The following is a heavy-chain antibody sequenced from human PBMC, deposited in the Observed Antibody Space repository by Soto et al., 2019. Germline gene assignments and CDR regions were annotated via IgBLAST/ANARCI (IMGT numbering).Heavy chain of an antibody. Sequence: ASVKVSCKASGYTFTSYGISWVRQAPGQGLEWMGWISAYNGNTNYAQKLQGRVTMTTDTSTSTAYMELRSLRSDDTAVYYCARDDNDRDCSSTSCYFSAFDIWGQGTMVTVSS. CDR1: GYTFTSYG. J-gene: IGHJ3*02. CDR3: ARDDNDRDCSSTSCYFSAFDI. CDR2: ISAYNGNT. D-gene: IGHD2-2*01. V-gene: IGHV1-18*01.